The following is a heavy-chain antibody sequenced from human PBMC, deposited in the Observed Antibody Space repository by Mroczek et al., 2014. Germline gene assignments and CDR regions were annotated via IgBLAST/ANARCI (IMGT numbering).Heavy chain of an antibody. J-gene: IGHJ4*02. V-gene: IGHV4-61*02. CDR2: IYTSGST. D-gene: IGHD4-11*01. CDR3: ARDYSNYPGEFDY. CDR1: GGSISSGSYY. Sequence: QVQLQESGPGLVKPSQTLSLTCTVSGGSISSGSYYWSWIRQPAGKGLEWIGRIYTSGSTNYNPSLKSRVTISVDTSKNQFSLKLSSVTAADTAVYYCARDYSNYPGEFDYWGQGTLVTVSS.